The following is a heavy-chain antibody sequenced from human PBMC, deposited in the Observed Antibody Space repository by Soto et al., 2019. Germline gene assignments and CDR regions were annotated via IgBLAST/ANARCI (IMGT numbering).Heavy chain of an antibody. V-gene: IGHV3-64*04. CDR3: TRDQSRYSGYPFDY. Sequence: GGSLRLSCSASGFTFSIYAMHWVRQAPGKGLEYVSSISTSGSITYYADSVKGRFTLSRDNAKNSLSLQMSSLRAEDTAVYYCTRDQSRYSGYPFDYWGQGNMVTVSS. J-gene: IGHJ4*02. CDR1: GFTFSIYA. D-gene: IGHD6-25*01. CDR2: ISTSGSIT.